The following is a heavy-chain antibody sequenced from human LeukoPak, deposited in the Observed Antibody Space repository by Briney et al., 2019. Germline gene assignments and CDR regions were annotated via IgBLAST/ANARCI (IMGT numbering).Heavy chain of an antibody. D-gene: IGHD6-19*01. CDR2: INAGNGNT. Sequence: GALVKVSCKASGYTFTSYAMHWVRQAPGQRLEWMGWINAGNGNTKYSRKFQGRVTITRDTSASTAYMELSSLRSEDTAVYYCAIQGPPIAVGNYLIVPRDFDYWGQGTLVTVSS. CDR1: GYTFTSYA. J-gene: IGHJ4*02. CDR3: AIQGPPIAVGNYLIVPRDFDY. V-gene: IGHV1-3*01.